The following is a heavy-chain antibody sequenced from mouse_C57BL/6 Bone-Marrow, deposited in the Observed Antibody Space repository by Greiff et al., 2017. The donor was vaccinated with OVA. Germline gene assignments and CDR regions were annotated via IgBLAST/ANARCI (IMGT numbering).Heavy chain of an antibody. D-gene: IGHD2-4*01. V-gene: IGHV3-6*01. J-gene: IGHJ2*01. CDR2: ISYDGSN. Sequence: ESGPGLVKPSQSLSLTCSVTGYSITSGYYWNWIRQFPGNKLEWMGYISYDGSNNYNPSLKNRISITRDTSKNQFFLKLHSVTTEDTATYYCARGWDYDANYFDYWGQGTTLTASS. CDR1: GYSITSGYY. CDR3: ARGWDYDANYFDY.